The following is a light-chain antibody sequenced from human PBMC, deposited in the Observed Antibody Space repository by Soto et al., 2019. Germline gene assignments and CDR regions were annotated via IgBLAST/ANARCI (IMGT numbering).Light chain of an antibody. V-gene: IGKV1-5*03. Sequence: DIQMTQSPSTLSASVGDRVTITCRASQSISSWLAWYQQKPGKAPKLLIDKASSIESGVPSRFSGSGSGTEFTLIISSLHPDDFATYYCQQYNSSPYTFGQGTKLEIK. CDR3: QQYNSSPYT. J-gene: IGKJ2*01. CDR1: QSISSW. CDR2: KAS.